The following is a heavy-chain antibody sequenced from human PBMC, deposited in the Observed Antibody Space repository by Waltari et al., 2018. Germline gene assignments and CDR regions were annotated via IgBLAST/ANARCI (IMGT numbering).Heavy chain of an antibody. Sequence: EVQLVESGGGLVQPGGSLRLSCAAPGFTFDDYAMHWVRQAPGKGLEWFSGINVNSGTIGYADSVKGRFTISRDSAKNSLFLQMNSLRAEDTALYFCAKDGGILWFGEVNYFFENWGQGTLVTVSS. J-gene: IGHJ4*02. D-gene: IGHD3-10*01. CDR1: GFTFDDYA. CDR3: AKDGGILWFGEVNYFFEN. V-gene: IGHV3-9*01. CDR2: INVNSGTI.